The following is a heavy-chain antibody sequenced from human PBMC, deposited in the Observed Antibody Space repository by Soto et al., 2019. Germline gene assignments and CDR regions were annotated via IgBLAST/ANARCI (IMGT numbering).Heavy chain of an antibody. CDR3: ARVNYDFWSGYYARGAFDI. J-gene: IGHJ3*02. CDR2: IYYSGST. CDR1: GGSISSYY. V-gene: IGHV4-59*01. D-gene: IGHD3-3*01. Sequence: TLSLTCTVSGGSISSYYWSWIRQPPGKGLEWIGYIYYSGSTNYNPSLKSRVTISVDTSENQFSLKLSSVTAADTAVYYCARVNYDFWSGYYARGAFDIWGQGTMVTVSS.